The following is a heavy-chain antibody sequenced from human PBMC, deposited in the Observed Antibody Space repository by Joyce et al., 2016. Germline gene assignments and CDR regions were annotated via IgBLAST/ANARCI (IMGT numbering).Heavy chain of an antibody. J-gene: IGHJ4*02. Sequence: EVQLAESGGGLVHPGGSLRLSCATSGFTFSSFEMNWVRQAPGKGLEWVSYISISGSTIFYADSVRGRFTISRDNARNSLHLQMTTLRAEDTAVYYCVRGNHLTILGEVITEELVWGLGTRVTVSS. D-gene: IGHD5-24*01. CDR1: GFTFSSFE. CDR3: VRGNHLTILGEVITEELV. V-gene: IGHV3-48*03. CDR2: ISISGSTI.